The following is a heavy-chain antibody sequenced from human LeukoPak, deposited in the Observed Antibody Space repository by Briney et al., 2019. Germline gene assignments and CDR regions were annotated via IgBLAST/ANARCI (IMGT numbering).Heavy chain of an antibody. Sequence: PGGSLRLSCAASGFTVSNNYMGWVRQAPGKGLEWVSVIYAGGSTYYADSVKGRFTISRDNSKSTLYFQMNSLRAEDTAVYYCARGHGGSSSHRYSDYWGQGTQVTVS. CDR2: IYAGGST. CDR3: ARGHGGSSSHRYSDY. D-gene: IGHD6-6*01. V-gene: IGHV3-66*01. CDR1: GFTVSNNY. J-gene: IGHJ4*02.